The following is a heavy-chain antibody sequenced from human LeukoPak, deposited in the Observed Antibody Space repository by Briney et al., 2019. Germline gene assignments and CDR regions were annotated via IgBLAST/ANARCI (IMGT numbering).Heavy chain of an antibody. D-gene: IGHD3-3*01. CDR1: GGSFSDYY. J-gene: IGHJ5*02. CDR2: INHSGST. CDR3: ARGYYDFWSGRPFDP. Sequence: PSETLSLTCAVYGGSFSDYYWSWIRQPPGKGLEWIEEINHSGSTNYNPSLKSRVTISVDTSKNQFSLKLSSVTAADTAVYYCARGYYDFWSGRPFDPWGQGTLVTVSS. V-gene: IGHV4-34*01.